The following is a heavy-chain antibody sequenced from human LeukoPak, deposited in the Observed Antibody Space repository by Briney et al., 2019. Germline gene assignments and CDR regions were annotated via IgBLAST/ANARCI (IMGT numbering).Heavy chain of an antibody. CDR1: GGSISSYY. Sequence: SETLSLTCTVSGGSISSYYWSWIRQPPGKGLEWIGYIYYSGSTNYNPSLKSRVTISVDTSKNQFSLKLRSVTAADTAVYYCARSSGQLGYFDYWGQGTLVAVSS. V-gene: IGHV4-59*08. J-gene: IGHJ4*02. CDR3: ARSSGQLGYFDY. D-gene: IGHD6-13*01. CDR2: IYYSGST.